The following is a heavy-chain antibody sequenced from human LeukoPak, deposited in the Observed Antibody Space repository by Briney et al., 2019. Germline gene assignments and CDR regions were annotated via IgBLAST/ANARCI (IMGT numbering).Heavy chain of an antibody. CDR1: GGSISNYF. Sequence: PSETLSLTCNVSGGSISNYFWSWIRQPPGRGLEWIGYISYLGSTNYNPSLKGRVTFSVDTSKNQFSLKLSSVTAADTAVYYCARQVVPAAPLDYWGQGTLVTVSS. J-gene: IGHJ4*02. CDR2: ISYLGST. D-gene: IGHD2-2*01. V-gene: IGHV4-59*01. CDR3: ARQVVPAAPLDY.